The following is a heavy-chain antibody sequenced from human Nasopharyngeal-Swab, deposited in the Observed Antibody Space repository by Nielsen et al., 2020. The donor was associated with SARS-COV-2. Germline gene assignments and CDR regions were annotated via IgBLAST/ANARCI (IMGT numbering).Heavy chain of an antibody. J-gene: IGHJ4*02. V-gene: IGHV3-30-3*01. Sequence: GESLKISCAASGFTFSSYAMHWVRQAPGKGLEWVAVISYDGSNKYYADSVKGRFTISRDNSKNTLYLQMSSLRAEDTAVYYCASCRVFRLADYFDYWGQGTLVTVSS. CDR3: ASCRVFRLADYFDY. D-gene: IGHD3-9*01. CDR2: ISYDGSNK. CDR1: GFTFSSYA.